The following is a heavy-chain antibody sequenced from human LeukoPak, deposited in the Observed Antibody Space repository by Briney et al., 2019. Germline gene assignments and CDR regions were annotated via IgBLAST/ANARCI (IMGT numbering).Heavy chain of an antibody. CDR3: AKGAYDYIEMGYFDD. D-gene: IGHD5-12*01. V-gene: IGHV3-23*01. Sequence: PGGSLRLSCAASGFRFSNFATSWVRQAPGKGLEWVSLIIGSSGDTLYADSVKGRFTISRDISKNRLYLQMNSLRAEDTALYYCAKGAYDYIEMGYFDDWGQGTLVTVSS. J-gene: IGHJ4*02. CDR2: IIGSSGDT. CDR1: GFRFSNFA.